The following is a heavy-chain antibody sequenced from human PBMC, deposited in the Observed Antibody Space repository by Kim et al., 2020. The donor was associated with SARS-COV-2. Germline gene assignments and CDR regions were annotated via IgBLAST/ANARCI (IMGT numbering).Heavy chain of an antibody. Sequence: GGSLRLSCAASGFTVSSNYMSWVRQAPGKWLEWVSVIYSGGSTYYADSVKGRFTISRDNSKNTLYLQMNSLRAEDTAVYYCARGVTGWTGNIDYWGQGTLVTVSS. CDR1: GFTVSSNY. CDR3: ARGVTGWTGNIDY. D-gene: IGHD6-19*01. CDR2: IYSGGST. J-gene: IGHJ4*02. V-gene: IGHV3-53*01.